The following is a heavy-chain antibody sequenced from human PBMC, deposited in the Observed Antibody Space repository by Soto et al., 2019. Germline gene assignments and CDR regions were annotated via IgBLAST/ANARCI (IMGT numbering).Heavy chain of an antibody. J-gene: IGHJ4*02. V-gene: IGHV3-21*01. CDR2: ISSTTNYI. Sequence: EVQLVESGGGLVQPGGSLRLSCVASGFTFDDYGMHWVRLAPGKGLEWVSAISSTTNYIYYADSMKGRFTVSRDNAKKSVYLDMNSLSAEDTAVYYCARESEDLTSNFDYWGQGTLVTVSS. CDR3: ARESEDLTSNFDY. CDR1: GFTFDDYG.